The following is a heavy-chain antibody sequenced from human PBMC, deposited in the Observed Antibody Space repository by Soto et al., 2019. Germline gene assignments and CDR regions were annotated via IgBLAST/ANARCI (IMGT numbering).Heavy chain of an antibody. CDR1: GFTFSSYA. V-gene: IGHV3-23*01. J-gene: IGHJ3*02. CDR3: AKETPEGLYDYIWGSYGPDAFDI. Sequence: GGSLRLSCAASGFTFSSYAMSWVRQAPGKGLEWVSAISGSGGSTYYADSVKGRFTISRDNSKNTLYLQMNSLRAEDRAVYYCAKETPEGLYDYIWGSYGPDAFDIWGQGTMVTVSS. CDR2: ISGSGGST. D-gene: IGHD3-16*01.